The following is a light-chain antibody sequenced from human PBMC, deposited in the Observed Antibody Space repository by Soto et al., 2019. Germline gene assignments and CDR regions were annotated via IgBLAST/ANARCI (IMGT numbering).Light chain of an antibody. CDR2: GAS. CDR3: QQYGSSPPLT. V-gene: IGKV3-20*01. Sequence: EIMMKQTPATLSLSTGERATLSCRASQSVSNNLTWYQQKPGQPPRLLIYGASGRATGIPDRFSGSGSGTDFTLTISRLEPEDFAVYYCQQYGSSPPLTFGGGTKVDIK. J-gene: IGKJ4*01. CDR1: QSVSNN.